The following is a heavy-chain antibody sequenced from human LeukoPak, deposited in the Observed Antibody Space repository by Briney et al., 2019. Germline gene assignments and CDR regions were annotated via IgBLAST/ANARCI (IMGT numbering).Heavy chain of an antibody. CDR1: GYTFTGYY. CDR3: ARRQRPPFNYYDSSGYYYHFDY. Sequence: GASVKVSCKASGYTFTGYYMHWVRQAPGQGLEWMGWINPNSGGTNYAQKFQDRVTMTRDTSISTAYMELSRLRSDDTAVYYCARRQRPPFNYYDSSGYYYHFDYWGQGTLVTVSS. CDR2: INPNSGGT. J-gene: IGHJ4*02. D-gene: IGHD3-22*01. V-gene: IGHV1-2*02.